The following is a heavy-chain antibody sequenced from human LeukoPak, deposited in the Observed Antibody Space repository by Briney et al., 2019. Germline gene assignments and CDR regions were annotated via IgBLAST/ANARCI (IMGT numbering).Heavy chain of an antibody. CDR3: ATLGATSFDY. V-gene: IGHV1-2*02. D-gene: IGHD1-26*01. CDR2: IVPHSGGT. Sequence: ASVKVSCKTSGYTFSDYYIHWVRQAPGQGLEWMGCIVPHSGGTKYAQKFQGGVTMTRDTSISTAYMELSRLRYDDTGVYYCATLGATSFDYWGQGALVTVSS. CDR1: GYTFSDYY. J-gene: IGHJ4*02.